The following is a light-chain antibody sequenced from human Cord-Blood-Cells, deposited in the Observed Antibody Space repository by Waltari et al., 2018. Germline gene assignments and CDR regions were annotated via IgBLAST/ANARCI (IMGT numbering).Light chain of an antibody. CDR1: SGPSSPP. J-gene: IGLJ3*02. V-gene: IGLV4-69*01. CDR3: QTWGTGV. CDR2: LNSDGSH. Sequence: QLVLTQSPSAPSPLGASVKLTCTLSSGPSSPPTAWHQQQPEKGPRYLMKLNSDGSHSKGDGIPDRFSGSSSGAERYLTISSLQSEDEADYYCQTWGTGVFGGGTKLTVL.